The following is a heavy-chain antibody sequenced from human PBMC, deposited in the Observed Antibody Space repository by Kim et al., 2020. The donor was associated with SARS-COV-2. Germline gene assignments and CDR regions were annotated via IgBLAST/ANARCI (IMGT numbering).Heavy chain of an antibody. CDR3: HLRIVGATTDDY. Sequence: ETLSLTCTVSGGSISSSSYYWGWIRQPPGKGLEWIGSIYYSGSTYYNPSLKSRVTISVDTSKNQFSLKLSSVTAADTAVYYCHLRIVGATTDDYWGQGTLVTVSS. CDR1: GGSISSSSYY. CDR2: IYYSGST. D-gene: IGHD1-26*01. J-gene: IGHJ4*02. V-gene: IGHV4-39*01.